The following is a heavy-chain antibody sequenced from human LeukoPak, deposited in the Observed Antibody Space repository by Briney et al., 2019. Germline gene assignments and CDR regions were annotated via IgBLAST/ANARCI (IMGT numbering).Heavy chain of an antibody. CDR3: ASPTVRGSWFDP. Sequence: AGSLRLSCAASGFTFSSYSMNWVRQAPGKGLEWVSSISSSSSYIYYADSVKGRFTISRDNAKNSLYLQMNSLRAEDTAVYYCASPTVRGSWFDPWGQGTLVTVSS. CDR2: ISSSSSYI. J-gene: IGHJ5*02. V-gene: IGHV3-21*01. D-gene: IGHD4-11*01. CDR1: GFTFSSYS.